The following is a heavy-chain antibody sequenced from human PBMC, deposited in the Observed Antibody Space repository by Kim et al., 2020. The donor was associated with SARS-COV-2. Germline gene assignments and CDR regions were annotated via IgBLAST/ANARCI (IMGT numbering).Heavy chain of an antibody. CDR3: ARGPGDDYVWGSYRPYYFDY. V-gene: IGHV3-48*03. CDR2: ISSSSSTI. Sequence: GGSLRLSCAASGFTFSSYEMNWVRQAPGKGLEWVSYISSSSSTIYYADSVKGRFTISGDNAKNSLYLQMNSLRAEDTAVYFCARGPGDDYVWGSYRPYYFDYWGQGTLVTVSS. D-gene: IGHD3-16*02. J-gene: IGHJ4*02. CDR1: GFTFSSYE.